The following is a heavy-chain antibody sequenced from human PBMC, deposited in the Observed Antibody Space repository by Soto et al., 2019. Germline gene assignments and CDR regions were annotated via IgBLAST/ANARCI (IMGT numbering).Heavy chain of an antibody. Sequence: PSETLSLTCTVSGGSISSYYWSWIRQPPGKGLEWIGYIYYSGSTNYNPSLKSRVTISVDTSKNQFSLKLSSVTAADTAVYYCARGLGRDGYNGAFDIWGQGTMVTVSS. D-gene: IGHD5-12*01. CDR1: GGSISSYY. V-gene: IGHV4-59*01. J-gene: IGHJ3*02. CDR2: IYYSGST. CDR3: ARGLGRDGYNGAFDI.